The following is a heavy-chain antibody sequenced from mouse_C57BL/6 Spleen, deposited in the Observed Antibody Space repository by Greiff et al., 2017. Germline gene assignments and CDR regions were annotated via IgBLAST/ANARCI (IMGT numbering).Heavy chain of an antibody. V-gene: IGHV1-63*01. CDR3: ARSAYYDSSYFDY. D-gene: IGHD1-1*01. CDR2: IYPGGGYT. CDR1: GYTFTNYW. J-gene: IGHJ2*01. Sequence: VQLQQSGAELVRPGTSVKMSCKASGYTFTNYWIGWAKQRPGHGLEWIGDIYPGGGYTNYNEKFKGKATLTADKSSSTAYMQFSSLTSEDSAIYYCARSAYYDSSYFDYWGQGTTLTVSS.